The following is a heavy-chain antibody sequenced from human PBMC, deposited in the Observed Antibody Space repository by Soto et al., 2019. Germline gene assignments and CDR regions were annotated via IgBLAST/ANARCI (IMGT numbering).Heavy chain of an antibody. CDR1: GGSISSYY. CDR2: IYYSGST. D-gene: IGHD1-26*01. Sequence: KASETLSLTCTVSGGSISSYYWSWIRQPPGKGLEWIGYIYYSGSTNYNPSLKSRVTISVDTSKNQFSLKLSSVTAADTAVYYCARETSRSGGLPDYWGQGTLVTVSS. V-gene: IGHV4-59*01. CDR3: ARETSRSGGLPDY. J-gene: IGHJ4*02.